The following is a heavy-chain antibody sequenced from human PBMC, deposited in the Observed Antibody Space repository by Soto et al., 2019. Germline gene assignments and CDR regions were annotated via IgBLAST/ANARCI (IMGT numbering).Heavy chain of an antibody. CDR1: GGSFSGYY. J-gene: IGHJ6*03. D-gene: IGHD2-15*01. CDR3: ASSFSGGSCYSGYYYYVYMDV. V-gene: IGHV4-34*01. Sequence: SETLSLTCAVYGGSFSGYYWSWIRQPPGKGLEWIGEINHSGSTNYNPSLKSRVTISVDTSKNQFSLKLSSVTAADTAVYYCASSFSGGSCYSGYYYYVYMDVWGKGTTVT. CDR2: INHSGST.